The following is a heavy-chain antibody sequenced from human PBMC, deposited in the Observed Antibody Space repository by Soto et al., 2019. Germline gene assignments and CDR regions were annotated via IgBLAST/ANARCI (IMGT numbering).Heavy chain of an antibody. Sequence: PSETLSLTCAVYVGSFSGYYWSWIRQPPGKGLEWIGEINHSGSTNYNPSLKSRVTISVDTSKNQFSLKLSSVTAADTAVYYCARGRLYYDFWSGPTWFDPWGQGTLVTVSS. J-gene: IGHJ5*02. CDR1: VGSFSGYY. D-gene: IGHD3-3*01. CDR2: INHSGST. CDR3: ARGRLYYDFWSGPTWFDP. V-gene: IGHV4-34*01.